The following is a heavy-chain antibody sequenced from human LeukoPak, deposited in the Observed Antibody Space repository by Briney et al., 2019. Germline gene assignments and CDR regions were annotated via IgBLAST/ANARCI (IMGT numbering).Heavy chain of an antibody. CDR1: GFTSSSYS. CDR3: ARAGVGATYNYYGMDV. D-gene: IGHD1-26*01. J-gene: IGHJ6*02. V-gene: IGHV3-21*01. CDR2: ISSSTSYI. Sequence: GGSLRLSCAASGFTSSSYSMNWVRQAPGKGLEWVSSISSSTSYIYYADSLKGRFTISRDNAKNSLYLQMNSLRAEDTAVYYCARAGVGATYNYYGMDVWGQGTTVTVSS.